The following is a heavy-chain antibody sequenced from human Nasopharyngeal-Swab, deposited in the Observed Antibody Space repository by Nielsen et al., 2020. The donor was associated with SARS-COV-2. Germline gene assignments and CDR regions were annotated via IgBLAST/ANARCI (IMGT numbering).Heavy chain of an antibody. CDR2: INSDGSST. V-gene: IGHV3-74*01. CDR1: GFTFSSYW. Sequence: GGSLRLSCAASGFTFSSYWMHWVRQAPGKGLVWVSRINSDGSSTSYADSVKGRFTISRDNAKNTLYLQMYSLRAEDTAVYYCARDGKALYYDFPESPLDYWGQGTLVTVSS. CDR3: ARDGKALYYDFPESPLDY. J-gene: IGHJ4*02. D-gene: IGHD3-3*01.